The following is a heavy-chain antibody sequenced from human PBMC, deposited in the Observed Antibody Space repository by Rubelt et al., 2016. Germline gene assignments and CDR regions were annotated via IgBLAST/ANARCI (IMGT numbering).Heavy chain of an antibody. V-gene: IGHV4-34*01. Sequence: QPLPWGLEWIGEINHSGSTNYNPSLKSRVTISVDTSKNQLSLKLSSVTAADTAVYYCARGGAVAGTGWFDPWGQGTLVTVSS. D-gene: IGHD6-19*01. CDR3: ARGGAVAGTGWFDP. CDR2: INHSGST. J-gene: IGHJ5*02.